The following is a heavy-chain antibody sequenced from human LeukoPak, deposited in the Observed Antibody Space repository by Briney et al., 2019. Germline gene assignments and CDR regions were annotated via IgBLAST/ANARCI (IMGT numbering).Heavy chain of an antibody. Sequence: ASVKVSCKASGYTFTGYYMHWVRQAPGRGLEWMGWINPNSGGTNYAQKLQGRVTMTTDTSTSTAYMELRSLRSDDTAVYYCARLRFLGYCSSTSCRYYFDYWGQGTLVTVSS. CDR3: ARLRFLGYCSSTSCRYYFDY. CDR2: INPNSGGT. CDR1: GYTFTGYY. V-gene: IGHV1-2*02. J-gene: IGHJ4*02. D-gene: IGHD2-2*01.